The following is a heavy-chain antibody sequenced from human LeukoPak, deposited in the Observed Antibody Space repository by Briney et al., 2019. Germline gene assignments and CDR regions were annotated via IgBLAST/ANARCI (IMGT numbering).Heavy chain of an antibody. CDR2: INQDESEK. V-gene: IGHV3-7*01. CDR3: ARDPVYYDSGNNRGSLDY. CDR1: GFTFSNYW. D-gene: IGHD3-10*01. Sequence: PGGSLRVSCAASGFTFSNYWMSWVRQAPGKGLEWVANINQDESEKYYVDSVKGRFTISRDNAKSSLYLQMNSLRVEDMAVYYCARDPVYYDSGNNRGSLDYWGQGTLVTVSS. J-gene: IGHJ4*02.